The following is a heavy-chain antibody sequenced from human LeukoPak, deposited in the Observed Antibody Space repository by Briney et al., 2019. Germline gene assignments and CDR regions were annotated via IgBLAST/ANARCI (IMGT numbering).Heavy chain of an antibody. J-gene: IGHJ4*02. CDR1: GYSFTSYW. V-gene: IGHV5-51*01. Sequence: GESLKISCKGSGYSFTSYWIGWGRPMPGEGVEWKGIIYPGDSDTRYSPSFQGQVTISADKSISTAYLQWSSLKASDSAMYYCARRVDSSGKAFDYWGQGTLVTVSS. CDR3: ARRVDSSGKAFDY. CDR2: IYPGDSDT. D-gene: IGHD3-22*01.